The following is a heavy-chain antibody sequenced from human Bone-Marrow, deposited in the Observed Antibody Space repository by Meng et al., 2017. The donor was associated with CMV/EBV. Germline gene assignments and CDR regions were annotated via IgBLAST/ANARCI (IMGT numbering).Heavy chain of an antibody. V-gene: IGHV3-30*04. Sequence: GESLKISCAASGFTFSSYAMHWVRQAPGKGLEWVAVISYDGSNKYYADSVKGRFTIPRDNSKNTLYLQMNSLRAEDTAVYYCARDRRRQQLVSSLGYWGQGTLVTVSS. D-gene: IGHD6-13*01. CDR3: ARDRRRQQLVSSLGY. CDR2: ISYDGSNK. CDR1: GFTFSSYA. J-gene: IGHJ4*02.